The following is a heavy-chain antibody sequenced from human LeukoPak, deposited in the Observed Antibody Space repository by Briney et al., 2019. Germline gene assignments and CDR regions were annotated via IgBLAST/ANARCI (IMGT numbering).Heavy chain of an antibody. CDR3: ARSRGLGYHFDY. CDR2: INSNTGDT. CDR1: GYTFTDYY. V-gene: IGHV1-2*02. Sequence: ASVKVSCKASGYTFTDYYLHWVRQAPGQGLKWMGWINSNTGDTNYAQKFQGRVTMTRDTSAATAYMELSSLRSEDTAVYYCARSRGLGYHFDYWGQGTLVTVSS. D-gene: IGHD6-13*01. J-gene: IGHJ4*02.